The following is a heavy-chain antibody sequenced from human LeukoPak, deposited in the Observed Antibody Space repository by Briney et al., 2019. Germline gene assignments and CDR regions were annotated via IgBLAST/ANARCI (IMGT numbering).Heavy chain of an antibody. CDR2: IYYSGST. CDR1: GGSISTYY. Sequence: SETLSLTCTVSGGSISTYYWSWIRQPPGKGLEWIGYIYYSGSTNYNPSLKSRVTMSVDTSKDQFSLKLNSVTAEDTALYYCAKDQGASGWGAFDYWGQGTLVTVSS. V-gene: IGHV4-59*01. D-gene: IGHD6-19*01. J-gene: IGHJ4*02. CDR3: AKDQGASGWGAFDY.